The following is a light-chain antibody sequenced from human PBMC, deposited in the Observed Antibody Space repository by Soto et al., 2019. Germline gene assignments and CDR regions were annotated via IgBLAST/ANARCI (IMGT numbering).Light chain of an antibody. J-gene: IGKJ1*01. V-gene: IGKV3-20*01. CDR2: GAS. CDR1: QTVYSN. CDR3: HQYGSAPWT. Sequence: VIAQAPVTMSEYPGETATLSCRASQTVYSNLAWYHQKPGQAPRLLISGASNRATGTPDRFRGSGSGTDFTLTITRLEPEDFAVYYCHQYGSAPWTFGQGTKVDIK.